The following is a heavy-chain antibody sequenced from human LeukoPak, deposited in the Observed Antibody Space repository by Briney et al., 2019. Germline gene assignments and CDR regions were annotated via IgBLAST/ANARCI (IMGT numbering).Heavy chain of an antibody. CDR2: INPSGGST. CDR1: GYTFTSYY. J-gene: IGHJ3*02. CDR3: AREEEYGSSWSHAFDI. D-gene: IGHD6-6*01. Sequence: GASVKVSCKASGYTFTSYYMHWVRQAPGQGLEWMGIINPSGGSTSYAQKFQGRVTMTRDASTSTVYMELSSLRSEDTAVYYCAREEEYGSSWSHAFDIWGQGTMVTVSS. V-gene: IGHV1-46*01.